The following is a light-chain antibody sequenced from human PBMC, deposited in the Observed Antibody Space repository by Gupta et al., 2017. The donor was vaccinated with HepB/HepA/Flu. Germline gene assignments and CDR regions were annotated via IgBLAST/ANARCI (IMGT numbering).Light chain of an antibody. Sequence: IQMTQSPSSLSASVGDRVTITCQASKDITNYLNWYQQKEGKAPKLLIYDATSWETGVPSRFSGSGDGKNVTLPSSSRQQEDIASYYCHQYENLPPWTFGQGTNVEIK. V-gene: IGKV1-33*01. CDR2: DAT. CDR3: HQYENLPPWT. CDR1: KDITNY. J-gene: IGKJ1*01.